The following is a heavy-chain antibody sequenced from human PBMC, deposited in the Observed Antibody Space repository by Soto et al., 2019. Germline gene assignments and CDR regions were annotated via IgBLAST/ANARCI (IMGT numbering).Heavy chain of an antibody. CDR1: RFTIGRHA. D-gene: IGHD2-2*01. Sequence: GGPLRLCCAASRFTIGRHALTWVRQAPGKGLEWVSAISGSGGSTYYADSVKGRFTISRDNSKNTLYLQMNSMRAEDTAVYYCSKSPILVVPAAANLGQGTLVTVSS. V-gene: IGHV3-23*01. J-gene: IGHJ4*02. CDR3: SKSPILVVPAAAN. CDR2: ISGSGGST.